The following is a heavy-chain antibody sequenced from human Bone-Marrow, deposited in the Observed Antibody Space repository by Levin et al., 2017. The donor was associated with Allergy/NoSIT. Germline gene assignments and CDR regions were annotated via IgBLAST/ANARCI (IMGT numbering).Heavy chain of an antibody. CDR2: IVGSGTNT. J-gene: IGHJ5*02. Sequence: RGSLKISCVASGFPFRTYGMSWVRQTPGKGLEWVSGIVGSGTNTYYADSVRGRFTISSDNYRNTLYLQMNSLSVDDTGIYYCAKISALGPGDISWGQGTLVTVS. CDR1: GFPFRTYG. CDR3: AKISALGPGDIS. V-gene: IGHV3-23*01. D-gene: IGHD2-2*01.